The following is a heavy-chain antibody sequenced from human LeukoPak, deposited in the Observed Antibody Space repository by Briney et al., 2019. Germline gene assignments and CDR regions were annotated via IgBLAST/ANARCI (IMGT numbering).Heavy chain of an antibody. V-gene: IGHV4-59*08. J-gene: IGHJ4*02. CDR1: GGSISSYY. CDR2: IYYSGST. Sequence: SSETLSLTCTVSGGSISSYYWSWIRQPPGKGLEWIGYIYYSGSTNYSPSLKSRVTISVDTSKNQFSLRLSSVTAADTAVYYCARHGGTRITVIQVYYFDYWGQGTLVTVSS. CDR3: ARHGGTRITVIQVYYFDY. D-gene: IGHD1-14*01.